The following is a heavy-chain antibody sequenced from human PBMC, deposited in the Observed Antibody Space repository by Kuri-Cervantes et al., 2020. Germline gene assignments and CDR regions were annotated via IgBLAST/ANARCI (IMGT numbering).Heavy chain of an antibody. V-gene: IGHV3-30*07. D-gene: IGHD1-1*01. CDR1: GFTFSSYA. CDR2: ISYDGSNK. J-gene: IGHJ4*02. Sequence: GESLKISCAASGFTFSSYAMHWVRQAPGKGLEWVAVISYDGSNKYYADSVKGRFTISRDNAKNSLYLQMDSLRAEDTAVYYCARDQNWLPDYWGQGTLVTVSS. CDR3: ARDQNWLPDY.